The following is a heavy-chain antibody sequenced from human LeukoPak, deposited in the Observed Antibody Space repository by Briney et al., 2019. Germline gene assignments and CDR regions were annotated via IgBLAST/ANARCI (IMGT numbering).Heavy chain of an antibody. D-gene: IGHD2-2*01. V-gene: IGHV1-69*01. J-gene: IGHJ4*02. Sequence: SVKVSCKASGGTFSSYAISWVRQAPGQGREWMGGIIPIFGTANYAQKFQGRVTITADESTSPAYMEPSSLSSEDTAVYYCARGGDCSSTSCYQFDYWGQGTLVTVSS. CDR3: ARGGDCSSTSCYQFDY. CDR2: IIPIFGTA. CDR1: GGTFSSYA.